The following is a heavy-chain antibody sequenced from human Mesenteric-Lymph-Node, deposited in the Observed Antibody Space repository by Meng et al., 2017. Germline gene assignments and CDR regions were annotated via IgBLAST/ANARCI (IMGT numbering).Heavy chain of an antibody. CDR2: IIPIFGTA. V-gene: IGHV1-69*06. D-gene: IGHD6-6*01. Sequence: SVKVSCKASGYTFTSYGISWVRQAPGQGLEWMGGIIPIFGTANYAQKFQGRVTITADKSTSTAYMELSSLRSEDTAVYYCARNDYSSSPDYWGQGTLVTVSS. CDR3: ARNDYSSSPDY. J-gene: IGHJ4*02. CDR1: GYTFTSYG.